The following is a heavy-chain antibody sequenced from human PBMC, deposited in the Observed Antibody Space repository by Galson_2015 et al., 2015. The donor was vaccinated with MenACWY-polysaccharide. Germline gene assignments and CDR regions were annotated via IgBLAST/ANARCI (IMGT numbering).Heavy chain of an antibody. Sequence: QSGAEVKKPGESLKISCTGSGYSFTSYYLGWVRQMPGKGLEWMGIVWPGDSDARYSPSFQGQVTISVDKSISTAYLQWTSLKASDTAIYYCARRSYHFLDFRGQGTLVTVSS. CDR1: GYSFTSYY. J-gene: IGHJ4*02. V-gene: IGHV5-51*01. CDR2: VWPGDSDA. D-gene: IGHD3/OR15-3a*01. CDR3: ARRSYHFLDF.